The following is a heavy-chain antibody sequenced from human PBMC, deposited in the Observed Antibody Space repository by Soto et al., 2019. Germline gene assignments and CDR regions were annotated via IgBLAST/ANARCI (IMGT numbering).Heavy chain of an antibody. CDR3: VRDLAYGGNSAWFAP. V-gene: IGHV5-51*01. D-gene: IGHD2-21*02. Sequence: GESLKISCKGSGYSFTSYWIAWVRQMPGRGLEWMGIIYPGDSRTRYSPSFEGQVTISADKSISTAYLQWSSLKAWDPAMFYCVRDLAYGGNSAWFAPWGQETWVTV. J-gene: IGHJ5*02. CDR2: IYPGDSRT. CDR1: GYSFTSYW.